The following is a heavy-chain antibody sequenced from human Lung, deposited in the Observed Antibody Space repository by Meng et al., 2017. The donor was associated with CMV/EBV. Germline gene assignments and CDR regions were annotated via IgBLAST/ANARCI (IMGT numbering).Heavy chain of an antibody. J-gene: IGHJ1*01. CDR3: LRRSGGSV. V-gene: IGHV4-4*02. CDR2: IPHRGSS. Sequence: QGRLRESGPALVSPSAPRSLTCAVSGAPSTNHNWWAWVRQPPGKGLEWIGEIPHRGSSAYNPSLKSRVSMSIDKSKNQFSLKLTSVTAADTAVYHCLRRSGGSVWGQGTLVTVSS. D-gene: IGHD3-10*01. CDR1: GAPSTNHNW.